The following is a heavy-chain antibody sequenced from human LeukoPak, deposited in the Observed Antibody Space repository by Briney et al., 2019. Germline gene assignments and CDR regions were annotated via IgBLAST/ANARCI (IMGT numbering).Heavy chain of an antibody. D-gene: IGHD3-9*01. CDR1: GFTFSSYA. CDR2: IIGSGGRT. Sequence: GGSLRLSCAASGFTFSSYAMSWVRQAPGKGLEWVSAIIGSGGRTYYTDSVKGRFTISRDNSKTTMYLQMNSLRAEAKAVYYCAKKEYYDILTGYYPYYFDYWGQGTLVTVSS. J-gene: IGHJ4*02. V-gene: IGHV3-23*01. CDR3: AKKEYYDILTGYYPYYFDY.